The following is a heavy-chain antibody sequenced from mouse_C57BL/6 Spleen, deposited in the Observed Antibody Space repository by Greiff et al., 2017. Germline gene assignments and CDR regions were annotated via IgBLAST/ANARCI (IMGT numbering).Heavy chain of an antibody. CDR2: INPNYGTT. V-gene: IGHV1-39*01. J-gene: IGHJ4*01. CDR3: AREGAYCAMDY. Sequence: EVKLQESGPELVKPGASVKISCKASGYSFTDYNMNWVKQSTGKSLEWIGVINPNYGTTSYNQKFKGKATLTVDQSSSTAYLQLNSLTSEESAVYYCAREGAYCAMDYWGQGTSVTVSS. CDR1: GYSFTDYN.